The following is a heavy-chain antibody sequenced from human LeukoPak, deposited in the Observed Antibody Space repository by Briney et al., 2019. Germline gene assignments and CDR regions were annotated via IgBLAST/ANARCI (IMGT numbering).Heavy chain of an antibody. CDR1: GGSISSYY. CDR3: ARGGWFESRFFDY. D-gene: IGHD6-19*01. J-gene: IGHJ4*02. Sequence: SETLSLTCTVSGGSISSYYWSWIRQPAGKGLEWIGRVYTDGTTSYNPSLKSRVTMSVDTSKNQFSLNLNSVTAADTAMYYCARGGWFESRFFDYWAREPWSPSPQ. CDR2: VYTDGTT. V-gene: IGHV4-4*07.